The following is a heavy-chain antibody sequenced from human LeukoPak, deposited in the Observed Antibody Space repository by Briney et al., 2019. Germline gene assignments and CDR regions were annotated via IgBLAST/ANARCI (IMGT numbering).Heavy chain of an antibody. D-gene: IGHD7-27*01. J-gene: IGHJ3*02. CDR1: GFTFSSYN. Sequence: PGGSLRLSCAASGFTFSSYNMNWVRQAPGKGLEWVTSISSRSSYINYADSVKGRFTISRDNAKNSLYLQMNSLRAEDTAVYYCASEILGYDAFDMWGQGTMVTVSS. CDR3: ASEILGYDAFDM. CDR2: ISSRSSYI. V-gene: IGHV3-21*01.